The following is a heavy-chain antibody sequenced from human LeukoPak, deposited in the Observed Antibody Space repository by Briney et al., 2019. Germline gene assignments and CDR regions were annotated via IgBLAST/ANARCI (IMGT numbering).Heavy chain of an antibody. CDR3: ARHPPRRYDY. CDR2: IDSSSGTI. D-gene: IGHD1-14*01. V-gene: IGHV3-48*01. J-gene: IGHJ4*02. Sequence: GGSLRLSCAASGFTFSDYSMNWVRQAPGKGLEWISYIDSSSGTIYYADSVKGRFTISRDNAKNSLYLQMNSLRAEDTAVYYCARHPPRRYDYWGQGTLVTVSS. CDR1: GFTFSDYS.